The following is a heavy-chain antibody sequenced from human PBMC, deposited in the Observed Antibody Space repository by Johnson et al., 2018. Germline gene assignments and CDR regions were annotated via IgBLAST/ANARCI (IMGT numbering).Heavy chain of an antibody. Sequence: VQLVESGGGLVKPGGSLRLSCAVSGFTFRDYYMSWIRQAPGKGLEWVSSISSSGSSIYYADSVKGRFPMSRDNAKNSLFLQRNSLRAEDTAVYYCARDGGSAWYSGALDSWVKGTRVTVSS. D-gene: IGHD6-19*01. V-gene: IGHV3-11*04. CDR3: ARDGGSAWYSGALDS. J-gene: IGHJ3*02. CDR2: ISSSGSSI. CDR1: GFTFRDYY.